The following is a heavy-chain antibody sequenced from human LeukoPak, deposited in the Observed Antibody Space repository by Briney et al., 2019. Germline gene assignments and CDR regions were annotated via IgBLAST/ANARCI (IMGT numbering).Heavy chain of an antibody. V-gene: IGHV3-7*03. D-gene: IGHD4-23*01. CDR1: RFTFSAYW. Sequence: GGSLRLSCAASRFTFSAYWMSWVRQAPGKGLEWVANIKQDGSDKYYVDSVKGRFTISRDNAKNSLYLQMSSLRAEDTAVYYCARKTVVGSYFDYWGQGTPATVSS. CDR3: ARKTVVGSYFDY. J-gene: IGHJ4*02. CDR2: IKQDGSDK.